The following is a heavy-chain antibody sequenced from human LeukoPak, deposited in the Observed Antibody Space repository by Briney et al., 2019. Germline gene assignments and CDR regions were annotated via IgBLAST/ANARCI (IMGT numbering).Heavy chain of an antibody. CDR1: GGSISSHY. J-gene: IGHJ6*03. Sequence: PSQTLSLTCTVSGGSISSHYWSWIRQPPGKGLEWIGYIYYSGSTNYNPSLKSRVTISVDTSKNQFSLKLSSVTAADTAVYYCARSYYDILTGYYQSYYYYYMDVWGKGTTVTVSS. CDR3: ARSYYDILTGYYQSYYYYYMDV. D-gene: IGHD3-9*01. V-gene: IGHV4-59*11. CDR2: IYYSGST.